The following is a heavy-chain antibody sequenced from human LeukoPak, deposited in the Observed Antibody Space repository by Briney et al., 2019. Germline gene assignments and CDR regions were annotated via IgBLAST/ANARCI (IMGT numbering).Heavy chain of an antibody. CDR1: GGTFSSYA. J-gene: IGHJ6*02. D-gene: IGHD1/OR15-1a*01. V-gene: IGHV1-69*04. CDR3: ARGAEQAFYGMDV. Sequence: ASVKVSCKASGGTFSSYAISWVRQAPGQGLEWMGRIIPILGIANYAQKFQGRVTITADKSTSTAYMELSSLRSEDTAVYYCARGAEQAFYGMDVWGQGTTVTVSS. CDR2: IIPILGIA.